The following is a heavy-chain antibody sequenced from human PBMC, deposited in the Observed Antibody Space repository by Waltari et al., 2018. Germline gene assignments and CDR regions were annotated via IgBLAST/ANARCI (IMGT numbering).Heavy chain of an antibody. D-gene: IGHD2-2*01. CDR3: TTAPMPD. Sequence: EVQLVESGGGLVEPGGSLRLSRVASGCTFSNAWINWVRQAPGKGLEWVGLMRSRSDGGTADYAAPVKGRFTISRDDSKDTLYLQMNNLRPEDTAVYYCTTAPMPDWGQGTLVTVSS. V-gene: IGHV3-15*01. CDR2: MRSRSDGGTA. CDR1: GCTFSNAW. J-gene: IGHJ4*02.